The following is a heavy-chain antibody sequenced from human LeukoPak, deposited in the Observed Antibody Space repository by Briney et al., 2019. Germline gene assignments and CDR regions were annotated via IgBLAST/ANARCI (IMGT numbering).Heavy chain of an antibody. J-gene: IGHJ6*03. CDR3: ARVYRIGASGWYLSGYYYYYMDV. Sequence: ASVKVSCKASGYTFTSYAMNWVRQAPGQGLEWMGWINTNTGNPTYAQGFTGRFVFSLDTSVSTAYLQISSLKAEDTAVYYCARVYRIGASGWYLSGYYYYYMDVWGKGTTATVSS. V-gene: IGHV7-4-1*02. D-gene: IGHD6-19*01. CDR1: GYTFTSYA. CDR2: INTNTGNP.